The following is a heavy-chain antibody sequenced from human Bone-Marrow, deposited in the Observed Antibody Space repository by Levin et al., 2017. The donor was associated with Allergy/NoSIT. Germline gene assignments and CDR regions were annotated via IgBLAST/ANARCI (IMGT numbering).Heavy chain of an antibody. CDR2: VYPGGADT. CDR1: GYSFINYW. D-gene: IGHD3-16*01. Sequence: HGESLKISCKGVGYSFINYWIVWVRQMPGKGLEWMGIVYPGGADTRYSPSFDGQVTISADQSSNTAYLHWRSLKTSDTAVYYCARRGSLGGNWFDPWGQGTLVTVSS. V-gene: IGHV5-51*01. J-gene: IGHJ5*02. CDR3: ARRGSLGGNWFDP.